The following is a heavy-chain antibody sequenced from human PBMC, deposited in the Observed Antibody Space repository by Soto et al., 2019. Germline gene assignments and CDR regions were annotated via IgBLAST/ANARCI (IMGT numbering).Heavy chain of an antibody. D-gene: IGHD3-10*01. CDR3: TRSGARPGDYYYGMDV. CDR1: GGTFSSCA. J-gene: IGHJ6*02. Sequence: QVQLVQSGAEVKKPGSSVKVSCKASGGTFSSCAMSWVRQAPGQGLEWMGGIIPIFGTANYAQKFEGRVTITAAESTSTAYMELSSLRSEYTAVYYCTRSGARPGDYYYGMDVWGQGTTVTVSS. CDR2: IIPIFGTA. V-gene: IGHV1-69*12.